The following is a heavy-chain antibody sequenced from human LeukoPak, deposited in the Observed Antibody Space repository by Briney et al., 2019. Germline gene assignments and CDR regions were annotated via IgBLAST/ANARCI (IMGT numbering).Heavy chain of an antibody. CDR2: IYSNGRT. V-gene: IGHV4-31*03. D-gene: IGHD6-13*01. CDR1: GVSIISGGYY. J-gene: IGHJ4*02. CDR3: ARGGLRPRQPLLLPAI. Sequence: SETLSLTCTVSGVSIISGGYYWSWIRQHPGKGLEWIGYIYSNGRTSYNAPLKSRVTILVDTSNNQFSLNLSSVTAADTAFYYCARGGLRPRQPLLLPAIWGQGVLVTVSS.